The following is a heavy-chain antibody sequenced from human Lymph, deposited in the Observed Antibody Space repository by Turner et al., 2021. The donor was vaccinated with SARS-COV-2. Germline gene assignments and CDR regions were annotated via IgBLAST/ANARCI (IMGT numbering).Heavy chain of an antibody. CDR3: AIRRWLRGPIDY. Sequence: QLQLQESGPGLVKPSETLSLTCTVSGGSISSSSSYWGWIRQPPGKGLEWIGSISYSGSTYYNPSIKSRVTISVDTSKNHFSLKLSAVTAADTALYYCAIRRWLRGPIDYWGQGTLVTVSS. J-gene: IGHJ4*02. CDR2: ISYSGST. V-gene: IGHV4-39*02. D-gene: IGHD5-12*01. CDR1: GGSISSSSSY.